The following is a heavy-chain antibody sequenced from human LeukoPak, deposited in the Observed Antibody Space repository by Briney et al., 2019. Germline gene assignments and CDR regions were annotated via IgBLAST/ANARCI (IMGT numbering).Heavy chain of an antibody. J-gene: IGHJ6*02. D-gene: IGHD6-13*01. CDR3: ARVIAAAGNYYYGMDV. V-gene: IGHV3-30*04. Sequence: PGRSLRLSCAASGLTFSSYAMHWVRQAPGKGLEWVALISYDGRNKYYADSVKGRFTISRDNSKNTLYLQMDSLRLEDTAVYYCARVIAAAGNYYYGMDVWGQGTTVTVSS. CDR2: ISYDGRNK. CDR1: GLTFSSYA.